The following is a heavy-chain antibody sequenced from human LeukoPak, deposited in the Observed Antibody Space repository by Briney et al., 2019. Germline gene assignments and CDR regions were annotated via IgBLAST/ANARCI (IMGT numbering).Heavy chain of an antibody. J-gene: IGHJ2*01. Sequence: GGSLRLSCAASGFTFDDYAMHWVRQAPGKGLEWVSGISWNSGSIGYADSVKGRFTISRDNAKNSLYLQMNSLRAEDTALYYCAKDIESYSGRPQWYFDLWGRGTLVTVSS. CDR2: ISWNSGSI. V-gene: IGHV3-9*01. CDR3: AKDIESYSGRPQWYFDL. D-gene: IGHD1-26*01. CDR1: GFTFDDYA.